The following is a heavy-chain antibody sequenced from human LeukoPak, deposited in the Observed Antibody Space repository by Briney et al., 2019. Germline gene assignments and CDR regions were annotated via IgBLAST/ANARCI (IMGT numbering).Heavy chain of an antibody. CDR2: IYYSGSA. J-gene: IGHJ4*02. D-gene: IGHD1-26*01. CDR1: GGSISSFY. CDR3: ARGVGATTQFDY. V-gene: IGHV4-59*08. Sequence: SETLSLTCSVSGGSISSFYWTWIRQPPGKGLEWIGSIYYSGSADYNPSLKGRVTISVDTSKSQFSLRLSSVTAADTAVYFCARGVGATTQFDYWGQGTLVTVSS.